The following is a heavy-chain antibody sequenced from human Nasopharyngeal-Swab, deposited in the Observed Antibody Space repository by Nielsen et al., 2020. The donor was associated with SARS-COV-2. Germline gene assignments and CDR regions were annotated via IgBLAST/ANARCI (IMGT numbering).Heavy chain of an antibody. CDR1: GYTFTSYY. Sequence: ASVKVSCKASGYTFTSYYMHWVRQAPGQGLEWMGIINPSGGSTSYAQKFQGRVTMTEDTSTDTAYMELSSLRSEDTAVYYCATSTVVVATNWFDPWGQGTLVTVSS. CDR3: ATSTVVVATNWFDP. J-gene: IGHJ5*02. V-gene: IGHV1-46*01. D-gene: IGHD2-15*01. CDR2: INPSGGST.